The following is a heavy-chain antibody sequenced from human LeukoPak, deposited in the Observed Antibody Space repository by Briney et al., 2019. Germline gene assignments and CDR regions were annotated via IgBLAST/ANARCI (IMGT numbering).Heavy chain of an antibody. V-gene: IGHV3-23*01. J-gene: IGHJ5*02. Sequence: GGSLRLSCAASGFSFSSLAMTWVRQAPGKGLEWVSSITAGHYPTYNTDSVKGRFTISRDNSKNTLYLQMNSLRADDTAVYYCTKDPNGDYVGAFDPWGQGTLVTVSS. D-gene: IGHD4-17*01. CDR1: GFSFSSLA. CDR3: TKDPNGDYVGAFDP. CDR2: ITAGHYPT.